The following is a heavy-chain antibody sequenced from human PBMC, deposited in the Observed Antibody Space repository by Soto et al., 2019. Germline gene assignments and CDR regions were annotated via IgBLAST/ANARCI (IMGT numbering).Heavy chain of an antibody. CDR3: AKDGLLYCSGGSCFDYYGMDV. J-gene: IGHJ6*02. V-gene: IGHV3-23*01. Sequence: GGSLRLSCAASGFTFSSYAMSWVRQAPGKGLEWVSAISGSGGSTYYADSVTGRFTISRDNSKNTLYLQMNSLRAEDTAVYYCAKDGLLYCSGGSCFDYYGMDVWGQGTTVTVSS. CDR2: ISGSGGST. CDR1: GFTFSSYA. D-gene: IGHD2-15*01.